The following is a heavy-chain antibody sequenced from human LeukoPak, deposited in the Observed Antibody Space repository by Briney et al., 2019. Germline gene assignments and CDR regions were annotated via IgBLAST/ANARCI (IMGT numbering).Heavy chain of an antibody. J-gene: IGHJ5*02. V-gene: IGHV3-11*04. Sequence: GGSLRLSCAASGFRFSDYYMSWIRQVPGRGLEWLSYISGNTPTIYYADSVKGRFTISRDNDKNSLYLRMNSLRAEDTAVYYCARDHNNWNYGVIDLGGQGTLVSVSS. CDR2: ISGNTPTI. CDR3: ARDHNNWNYGVIDL. CDR1: GFRFSDYY. D-gene: IGHD1-7*01.